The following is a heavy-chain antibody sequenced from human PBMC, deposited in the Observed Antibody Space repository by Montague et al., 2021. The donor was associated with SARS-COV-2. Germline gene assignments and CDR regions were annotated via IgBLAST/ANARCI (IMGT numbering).Heavy chain of an antibody. CDR3: ARGTPGY. V-gene: IGHV4-34*01. J-gene: IGHJ4*02. Sequence: SETLSLTCAVYGGFFSDYHWSWIRQPPGGGLEWIGRINHGGSTKYNPSLKSRVTISIDTSKNQFSLKLSSVTAADTAVYYCARGTPGYWGQGTLVTVSS. D-gene: IGHD2-2*03. CDR1: GGFFSDYH. CDR2: INHGGST.